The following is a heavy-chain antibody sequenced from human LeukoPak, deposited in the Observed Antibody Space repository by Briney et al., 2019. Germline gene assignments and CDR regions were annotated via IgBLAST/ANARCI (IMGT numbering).Heavy chain of an antibody. CDR1: GFPVSINS. J-gene: IGHJ4*02. V-gene: IGHV3-53*01. Sequence: PGGSLRLSCTVSGFPVSINSMSWVRQAPGKGLEWVSFIYSGGNTHYSDSVKGRFTISRDSSKNTLYLQMNSLRAEDTAVYYCARDSSMLRGPMVIYYFDFWGQGTLVTVSS. CDR3: ARDSSMLRGPMVIYYFDF. CDR2: IYSGGNT. D-gene: IGHD3-10*01.